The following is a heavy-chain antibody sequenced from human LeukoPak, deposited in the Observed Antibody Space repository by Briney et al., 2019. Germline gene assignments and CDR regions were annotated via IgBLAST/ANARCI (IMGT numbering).Heavy chain of an antibody. CDR1: GASMSNYY. CDR3: TRGSIAYYYMDV. J-gene: IGHJ6*03. CDR2: IYHSGTTYSGST. V-gene: IGHV4-59*01. Sequence: SETLSLTCNVSGASMSNYYWVWIRQPPGKGLEWIGSIYHSGTTYSGSTNYNPSLKSRVTISVDTSKNQFSLKLSSVTAADTAVYYCTRGSIAYYYMDVWGKGTTVTISS. D-gene: IGHD3-22*01.